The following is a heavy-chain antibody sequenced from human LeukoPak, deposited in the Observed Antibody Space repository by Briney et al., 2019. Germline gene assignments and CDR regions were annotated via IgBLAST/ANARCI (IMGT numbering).Heavy chain of an antibody. D-gene: IGHD5-18*01. CDR2: ISGSGGST. Sequence: GGSLRLSCAASGFTFTNYGMTWVRQAPGKGLEWVSAISGSGGSTYYADSVKGRFTISRDNSKNTLYLQMNSLRAEDTAVYYCAKVGIQLWIFDYWGQGTLVTVSS. CDR3: AKVGIQLWIFDY. J-gene: IGHJ4*02. V-gene: IGHV3-23*01. CDR1: GFTFTNYG.